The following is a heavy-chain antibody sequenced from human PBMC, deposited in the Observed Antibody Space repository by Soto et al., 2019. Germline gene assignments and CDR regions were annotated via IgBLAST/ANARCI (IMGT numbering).Heavy chain of an antibody. CDR2: IKPDGSER. Sequence: EVQLVESGGGLVQPGGSLRLSCAASGFTFSTYFMTWVRQAPGKGLEWVATIKPDGSERWYVDSVKGRLTISRDNAKKSRYLVLNSRRAEDTTVYFCVSGLTSPNFWGQGSLGAVSS. CDR3: VSGLTSPNF. V-gene: IGHV3-7*01. J-gene: IGHJ4*02. CDR1: GFTFSTYF.